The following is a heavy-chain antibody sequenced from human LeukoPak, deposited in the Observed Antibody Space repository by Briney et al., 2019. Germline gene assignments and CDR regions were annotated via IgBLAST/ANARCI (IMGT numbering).Heavy chain of an antibody. CDR1: GYSFSTYG. CDR2: SSGSGANT. J-gene: IGHJ4*02. CDR3: AKRGGYDYGSHFDH. Sequence: PGGSLRLSCTTSGYSFSTYGMACVRQAPGRGLEWVSSSSGSGANTNYADSVKGRLTISRDSSKNTLYLHMDRLRVDDTAVYFCAKRGGYDYGSHFDHWGQGALVTVSA. D-gene: IGHD5-18*01. V-gene: IGHV3-23*01.